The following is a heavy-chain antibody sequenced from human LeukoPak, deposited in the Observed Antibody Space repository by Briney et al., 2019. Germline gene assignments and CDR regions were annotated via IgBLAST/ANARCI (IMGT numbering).Heavy chain of an antibody. V-gene: IGHV4-59*08. D-gene: IGHD6-19*01. CDR2: ISKSGNT. CDR3: ARSGQYRSGWYSGFDP. Sequence: SETLSLTCIVSGGSVSSYYWSWIRRPPGKGLEWFGYISKSGNTNYNPSLKSRVTISVDASMNQFSLKLTSLTAADTAVYHCARSGQYRSGWYSGFDPWGQGTLVTVSS. J-gene: IGHJ5*02. CDR1: GGSVSSYY.